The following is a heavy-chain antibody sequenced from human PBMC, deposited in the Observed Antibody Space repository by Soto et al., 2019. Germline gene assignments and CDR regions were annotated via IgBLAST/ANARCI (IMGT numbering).Heavy chain of an antibody. J-gene: IGHJ4*02. V-gene: IGHV3-30*18. CDR3: AKKISSTRPFDY. D-gene: IGHD2-2*01. CDR1: GFTFSSYG. CDR2: ISYDGSNK. Sequence: GGSLRLSCAASGFTFSSYGMHWVRQAPGKGLEWVAVISYDGSNKYYADSVKGRFTISRDNSKNTLYLQMNSLRAEDTAVYYCAKKISSTRPFDYWGQGTLVTVSS.